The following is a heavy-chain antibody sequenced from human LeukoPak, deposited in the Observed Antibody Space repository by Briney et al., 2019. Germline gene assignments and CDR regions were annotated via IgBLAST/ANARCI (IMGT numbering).Heavy chain of an antibody. J-gene: IGHJ4*02. CDR3: VRDLGGRSGH. V-gene: IGHV3-30-3*01. D-gene: IGHD1-26*01. CDR2: ISYDGSNK. CDR1: GFTFSSYA. Sequence: GRSLRLSCAASGFTFSSYAMHWVRQAPGKGLEWVAVISYDGSNKYYADSVRGRFTISRDNSKNTLYLQMNSLRAEDTAVYYCVRDLGGRSGHWGQGTLVTVSS.